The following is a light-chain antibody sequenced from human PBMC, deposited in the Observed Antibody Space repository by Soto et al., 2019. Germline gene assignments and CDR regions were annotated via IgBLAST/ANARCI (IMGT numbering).Light chain of an antibody. CDR1: SSDVGSYNL. CDR2: EVS. V-gene: IGLV2-23*02. Sequence: QPASVSGSPGQSITISCTGTSSDVGSYNLVSWYQQHPGKAPKLMIYEVSKRPSGVSNRFSGSKSGNTASLTISGLQAEDEADYYCCSYAGSSSVVFGGGTKLTVL. J-gene: IGLJ2*01. CDR3: CSYAGSSSVV.